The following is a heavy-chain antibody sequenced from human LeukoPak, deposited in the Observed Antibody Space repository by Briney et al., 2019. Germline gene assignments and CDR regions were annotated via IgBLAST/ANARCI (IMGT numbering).Heavy chain of an antibody. V-gene: IGHV4-38-2*02. CDR2: IYHSGTT. J-gene: IGHJ4*02. CDR3: ASTITVTTDY. CDR1: GYSISSGYY. Sequence: PSETLSLTCTVSGYSISSGYYWGWIRQPPGKGLEWLGSIYHSGTTYYDPSLTSRLTISLDTSKNQFSLRLNSVTAADTAVYYCASTITVTTDYWGQGTLVTVSS. D-gene: IGHD4-17*01.